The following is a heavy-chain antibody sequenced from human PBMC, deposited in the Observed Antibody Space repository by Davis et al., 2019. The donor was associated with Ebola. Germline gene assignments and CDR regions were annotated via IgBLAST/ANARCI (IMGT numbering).Heavy chain of an antibody. CDR3: ARVFGSGSPLKAFEP. CDR2: IFYSGST. CDR1: GGSISTSNYY. V-gene: IGHV4-39*01. J-gene: IGHJ5*02. D-gene: IGHD3-10*01. Sequence: SETLSLTCTASGGSISTSNYYWGWIRQPPGKGLEWIGSIFYSGSTYYNPSLKSRVTISVDTSKNQFSLKLSSVTAADTAVYFCARVFGSGSPLKAFEPWGQGTLVTVSS.